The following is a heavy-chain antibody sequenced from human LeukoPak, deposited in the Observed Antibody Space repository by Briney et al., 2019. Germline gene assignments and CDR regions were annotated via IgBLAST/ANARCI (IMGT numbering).Heavy chain of an antibody. CDR2: ISNFGDII. CDR3: ARDQYGDSSGYYPN. Sequence: PGGSLRLSCAASGFTFSNYEMNWVRQAPGKGLEWISHISNFGDIIHYADSVEGRFTISRDNAKNSLYLQMNSLRAEDTAVYYCARDQYGDSSGYYPNWGQGTLVTVSS. CDR1: GFTFSNYE. V-gene: IGHV3-48*03. J-gene: IGHJ4*02. D-gene: IGHD3-22*01.